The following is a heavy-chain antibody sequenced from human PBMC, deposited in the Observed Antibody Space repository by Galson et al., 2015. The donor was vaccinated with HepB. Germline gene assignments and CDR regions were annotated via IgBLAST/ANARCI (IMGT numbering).Heavy chain of an antibody. J-gene: IGHJ3*02. Sequence: SLRLSCAASGFTFSSYGMHWVRQAPGKGLEWVAVIWYDGSHKYYADSVKGRFTISRDNSKNTLYLQMNSLRAEGTAVYYCAKGAVVVAAADDAFDIWGQGTMVTVSS. CDR1: GFTFSSYG. V-gene: IGHV3-33*06. D-gene: IGHD2-15*01. CDR3: AKGAVVVAAADDAFDI. CDR2: IWYDGSHK.